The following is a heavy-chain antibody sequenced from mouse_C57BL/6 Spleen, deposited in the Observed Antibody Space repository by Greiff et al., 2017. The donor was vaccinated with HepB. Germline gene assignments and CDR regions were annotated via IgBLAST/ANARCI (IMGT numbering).Heavy chain of an antibody. D-gene: IGHD3-2*02. CDR2: IYPGNSDT. J-gene: IGHJ4*01. CDR1: GYTFTSYW. CDR3: TTTAQARRGYAMDY. V-gene: IGHV1-5*01. Sequence: EVKLVESGTVLARPGASVKMSCKTSGYTFTSYWMHWVKQRPGQGLEWIGAIYPGNSDTSYNQKFKGKAKLTAVTSASTAYMELSSLTNEDSAVYYCTTTAQARRGYAMDYWGQGTSVTVSS.